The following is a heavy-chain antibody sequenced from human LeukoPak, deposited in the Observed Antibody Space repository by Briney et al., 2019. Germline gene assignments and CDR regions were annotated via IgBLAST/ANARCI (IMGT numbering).Heavy chain of an antibody. V-gene: IGHV3-48*03. Sequence: GGSLRLSCAASGFTFSSYEMNWVRQAPGKGLEWVSYISSSGSTIYYADSVKGRFTISRDNAKNSLYLQMNSLRAEDTAVYYCASLARYCSSTSCYIGGWLDYWGQGTLVTVSS. CDR3: ASLARYCSSTSCYIGGWLDY. D-gene: IGHD2-2*02. CDR1: GFTFSSYE. CDR2: ISSSGSTI. J-gene: IGHJ4*02.